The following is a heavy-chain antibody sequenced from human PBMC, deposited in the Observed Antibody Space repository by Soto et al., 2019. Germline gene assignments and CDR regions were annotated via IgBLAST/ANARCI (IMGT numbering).Heavy chain of an antibody. CDR1: GFTVSSNY. CDR3: ARAPGGYSGYDYYGMDV. CDR2: IYSGGST. Sequence: PGGSLRLSCAASGFTVSSNYMSWVRQAPGKGLEWVSVIYSGGSTYYADSVKGRFTISRDNSKNTLYLQMNSLRAEDTAVYYCARAPGGYSGYDYYGMDVWGQGTTVTVSS. V-gene: IGHV3-53*01. D-gene: IGHD5-12*01. J-gene: IGHJ6*02.